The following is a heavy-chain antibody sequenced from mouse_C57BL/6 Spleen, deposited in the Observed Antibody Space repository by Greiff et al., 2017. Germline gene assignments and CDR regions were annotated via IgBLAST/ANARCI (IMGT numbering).Heavy chain of an antibody. Sequence: EVQLQQSGPELVKPGASVKLPCKASGYTFTDYNMEWVKQSPGNGLEWIGEIIPNSGGTISNQKFKGKATLTVDKSSSTAYMELSRLTSEDTAVDYCARVTMVVGDFDYWGKGTTLTVSS. CDR2: IIPNSGGT. J-gene: IGHJ2*01. CDR1: GYTFTDYN. D-gene: IGHD1-1*01. CDR3: ARVTMVVGDFDY. V-gene: IGHV1-18*01.